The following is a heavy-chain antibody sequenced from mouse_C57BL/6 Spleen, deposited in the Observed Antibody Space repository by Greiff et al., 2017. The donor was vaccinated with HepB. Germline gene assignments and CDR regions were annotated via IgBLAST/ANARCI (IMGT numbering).Heavy chain of an antibody. CDR2: IYPGDGDT. V-gene: IGHV1-82*01. Sequence: LEESGPELVKPGASVKISCKASGYAFSSSWMNWVKQRPGKGLEWIGRIYPGDGDTNYNGKFKGKATLTADKSSSTAYMQLSSLTSEDSAVYFCARFGGYYVDYWGQGTTLTVSS. CDR1: GYAFSSSW. CDR3: ARFGGYYVDY. J-gene: IGHJ2*01. D-gene: IGHD1-1*02.